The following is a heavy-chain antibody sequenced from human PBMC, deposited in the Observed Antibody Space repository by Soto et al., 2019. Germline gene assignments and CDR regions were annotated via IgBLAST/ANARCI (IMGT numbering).Heavy chain of an antibody. CDR3: AREYTYGSTFFDC. CDR1: GGSISSAAYY. Sequence: QVQLQESGPGLVKPSQTLSLTCTVSGGSISSAAYYWSWIRQHPGKGLEWIGYISHSGSTYYTPSLKSRVIISADTSKNQFSVNLTSLTAADTAVYYCAREYTYGSTFFDCWGQGALVTVSS. CDR2: ISHSGST. V-gene: IGHV4-31*03. D-gene: IGHD5-18*01. J-gene: IGHJ4*02.